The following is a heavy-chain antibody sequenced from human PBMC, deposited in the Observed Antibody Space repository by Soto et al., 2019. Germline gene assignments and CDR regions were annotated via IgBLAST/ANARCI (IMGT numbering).Heavy chain of an antibody. CDR3: ARGDLAVAIDY. Sequence: ASVKVSCKASGYTFTNFGISWVRQAPGQGLEWMGWISAYNGNTNYAQNFQGRVTMTTDTSTSTAYMELRSLRSDDTAVYYCARGDLAVAIDYWGQGTLVTFSS. D-gene: IGHD6-19*01. J-gene: IGHJ4*02. CDR1: GYTFTNFG. CDR2: ISAYNGNT. V-gene: IGHV1-18*01.